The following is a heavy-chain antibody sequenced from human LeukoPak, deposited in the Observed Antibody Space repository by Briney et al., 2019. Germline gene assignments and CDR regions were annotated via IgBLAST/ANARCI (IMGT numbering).Heavy chain of an antibody. CDR2: INPNSGGT. J-gene: IGHJ4*02. CDR1: GYTFTGYY. V-gene: IGHV1-2*02. Sequence: ASVKVSCKASGYTFTGYYMHWVRQAPGQGLEWMGWINPNSGGTNYAQKFQGRVTMTRDTSISAAYMELSRLRSDDTAVYYCASRDVGAAAGSVDYWGQGTLVTVSS. D-gene: IGHD6-13*01. CDR3: ASRDVGAAAGSVDY.